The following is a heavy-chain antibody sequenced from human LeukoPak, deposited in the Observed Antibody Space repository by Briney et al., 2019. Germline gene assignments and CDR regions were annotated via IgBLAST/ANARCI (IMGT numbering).Heavy chain of an antibody. D-gene: IGHD5-24*01. V-gene: IGHV4-59*01. CDR3: ARDPGDGYNEYYFDY. CDR1: GGSMSSYY. CDR2: IYYSGST. Sequence: SETLSLTCTVSGGSMSSYYWSWTRQPPGKGLEWIGYIYYSGSTNYNPSLKSRVTISVDTSKNQFSLKLSSVTAADTAVYYCARDPGDGYNEYYFDYWGQGTLVTVSS. J-gene: IGHJ4*02.